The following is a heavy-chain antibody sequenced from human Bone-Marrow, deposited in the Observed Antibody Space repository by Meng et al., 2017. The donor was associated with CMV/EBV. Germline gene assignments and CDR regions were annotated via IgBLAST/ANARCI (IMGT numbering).Heavy chain of an antibody. D-gene: IGHD2-2*01. Sequence: SEPLSLTCTVSGGSISSSSYYWGWIRQPPGKGLEWIGSIYYSGSTYYNPSLKSRVTISVDTSKNQFSLKLSSVTAADTAVYYCARASRSRYCSSTSCLGGYFDYWGQGTLVTVSS. J-gene: IGHJ4*02. CDR1: GGSISSSSYY. CDR2: IYYSGST. CDR3: ARASRSRYCSSTSCLGGYFDY. V-gene: IGHV4-39*07.